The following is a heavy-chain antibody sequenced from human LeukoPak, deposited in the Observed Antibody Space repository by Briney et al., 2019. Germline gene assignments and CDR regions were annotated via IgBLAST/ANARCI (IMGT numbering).Heavy chain of an antibody. J-gene: IGHJ4*02. V-gene: IGHV3-21*04. CDR3: AKWSGYLPTPDY. CDR2: ISSSSSYI. Sequence: KPGGSLRLSCAASGFTFSSYSMNWVRQAPGKGLEWVSSISSSSSYIYYADSVKGRFTISRDNAKNSLYLQMNSLRAEDTAVYYCAKWSGYLPTPDYWGQGTLVTVSS. D-gene: IGHD5-12*01. CDR1: GFTFSSYS.